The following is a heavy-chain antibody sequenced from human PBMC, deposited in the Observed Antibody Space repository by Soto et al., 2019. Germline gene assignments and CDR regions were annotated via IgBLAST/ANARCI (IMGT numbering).Heavy chain of an antibody. CDR1: GYSFTSYW. CDR2: IYPGDSDT. CDR3: ARTSAAGKYYYGMDV. V-gene: IGHV5-51*01. Sequence: EVQLVQSGAEVKKPGESLKISCKGSGYSFTSYWIGWVRQMPGKGLEWMGIIYPGDSDTRYSPSFQGQVTISADKSISTACLQWSSLKASDTAMYYCARTSAAGKYYYGMDVWGQGTTVTVSS. D-gene: IGHD6-13*01. J-gene: IGHJ6*02.